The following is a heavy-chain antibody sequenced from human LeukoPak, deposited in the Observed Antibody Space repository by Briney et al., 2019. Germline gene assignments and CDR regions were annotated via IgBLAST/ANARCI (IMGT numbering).Heavy chain of an antibody. J-gene: IGHJ6*02. D-gene: IGHD6-19*01. Sequence: PGGSLRLSCAASGFTFSSYGMHWVRQAPGKGLEWVAVIWYDGSNRYYADSVRGRFTISRDNSKNTLYLQMNSLRAEDTAVYYCARDLGTEWLEPDSLTDSYGMDVWGQGTTVAVSS. V-gene: IGHV3-33*01. CDR2: IWYDGSNR. CDR1: GFTFSSYG. CDR3: ARDLGTEWLEPDSLTDSYGMDV.